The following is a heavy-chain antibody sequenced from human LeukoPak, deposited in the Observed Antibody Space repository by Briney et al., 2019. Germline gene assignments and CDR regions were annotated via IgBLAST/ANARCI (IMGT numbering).Heavy chain of an antibody. CDR2: INPNSGGT. Sequence: ASVKVSCKASGYTFTGYYMHWVRQAPGQGLEWMGRINPNSGGTNYAQKFQGRVTMTRDTSISTAYMELSRRRSDDTAVYYCARDYCSSTSCYEYYMDVWGKGTTVTVSS. V-gene: IGHV1-2*06. CDR3: ARDYCSSTSCYEYYMDV. D-gene: IGHD2-2*01. J-gene: IGHJ6*03. CDR1: GYTFTGYY.